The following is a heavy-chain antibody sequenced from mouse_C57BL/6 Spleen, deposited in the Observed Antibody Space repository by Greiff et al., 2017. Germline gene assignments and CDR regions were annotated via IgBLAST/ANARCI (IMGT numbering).Heavy chain of an antibody. CDR1: GFNIKDDY. J-gene: IGHJ4*01. Sequence: VQLQQSGAELVRPGASVKLSCTASGFNIKDDYMHWVKQRPEQGLEWIGWIDPENGDTEYASKFQGKATITADTSSNTAYLQLSSLTSEDTAVYYCTTNGRNAMDYCGQGTSVTVSS. V-gene: IGHV14-4*01. CDR3: TTNGRNAMDY. CDR2: IDPENGDT.